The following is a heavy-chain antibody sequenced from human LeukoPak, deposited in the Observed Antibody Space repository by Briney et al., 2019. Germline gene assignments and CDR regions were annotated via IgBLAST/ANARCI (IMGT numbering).Heavy chain of an antibody. V-gene: IGHV3-30*18. D-gene: IGHD4-17*01. J-gene: IGHJ3*02. CDR3: AKDTPYGDYGDAFDI. CDR1: GFSFSSYN. CDR2: ISYDGSNK. Sequence: GGSLRLSCAASGFSFSSYNMNWVRQAPGKWLEWGAVISYDGSNKYYADSVKGRFTISRDNTKNTLYLQMNSLRAEDTAVYYCAKDTPYGDYGDAFDIWGQGTMVTVSS.